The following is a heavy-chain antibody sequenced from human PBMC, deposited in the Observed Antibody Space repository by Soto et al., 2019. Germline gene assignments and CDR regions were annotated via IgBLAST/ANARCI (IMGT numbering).Heavy chain of an antibody. Sequence: GGPLRLFSAASGLILWSHALARTRQTPGKGLEWVAVISYDGSNKYYADSVKGRFTISKDNSKNTLYLQMNSLRAEDTAVYYCARELERVFDYWGQGTLVTVSS. V-gene: IGHV3-30*03. D-gene: IGHD1-1*01. CDR2: ISYDGSNK. J-gene: IGHJ4*02. CDR3: ARELERVFDY. CDR1: GLILWSHA.